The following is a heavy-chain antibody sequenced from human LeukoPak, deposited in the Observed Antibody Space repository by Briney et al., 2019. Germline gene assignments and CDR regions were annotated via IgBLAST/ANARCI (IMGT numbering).Heavy chain of an antibody. CDR1: GYTFTSYD. V-gene: IGHV1-8*01. CDR3: ARDLGNYYFDY. Sequence: ASVKVSCKASGYTFTSYDINWVRQATGQGLEWMGWMNPNSGNTGYAQKFQGRVTMTTDTSTSTAYMELRSLRSDDTAVYYCARDLGNYYFDYWGQGTLVTVSS. D-gene: IGHD3-16*01. CDR2: MNPNSGNT. J-gene: IGHJ4*02.